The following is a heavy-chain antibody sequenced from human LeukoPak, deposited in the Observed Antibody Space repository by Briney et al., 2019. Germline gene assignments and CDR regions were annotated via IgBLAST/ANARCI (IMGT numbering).Heavy chain of an antibody. V-gene: IGHV3-23*01. CDR1: GITFTNTW. D-gene: IGHD2-2*01. Sequence: VYLGPSPRLSCAASGITFTNTWMSWVRQAAGKGLEWVSRISGSGAGTYYADSVKGRFTSSRDKSKNTPSLQMNSLRAEDTAVYYCAKMSGDCSSTSCCSFDYWGGGTLVTVSS. CDR3: AKMSGDCSSTSCCSFDY. CDR2: ISGSGAGT. J-gene: IGHJ4*02.